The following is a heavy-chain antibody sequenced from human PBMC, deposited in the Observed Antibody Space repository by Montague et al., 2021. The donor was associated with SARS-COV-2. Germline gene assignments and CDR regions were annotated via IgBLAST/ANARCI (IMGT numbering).Heavy chain of an antibody. CDR1: GCSISSSSYY. J-gene: IGHJ4*02. D-gene: IGHD3-10*01. CDR3: SSMVRAQAYYFYY. V-gene: IGHV4-39*01. CDR2: NFYRGST. Sequence: SETLSLTCTVSGCSISSSSYYGCWSRQPPGKGLWWVGSNFYRGSTYYNPSLKSRVTISVDTSKNQFSLKLSSLAAADTAVYYCSSMVRAQAYYFYYWGQGTLVTVSS.